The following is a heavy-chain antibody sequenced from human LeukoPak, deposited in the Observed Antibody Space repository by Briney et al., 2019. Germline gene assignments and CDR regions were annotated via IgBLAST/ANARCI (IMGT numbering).Heavy chain of an antibody. J-gene: IGHJ4*02. D-gene: IGHD4-17*01. CDR1: GFTVSSNY. V-gene: IGHV3-53*01. CDR3: ARASTVPQYYFDY. Sequence: GGSLRLSCAASGFTVSSNYMSWVRQAPGKGLEWVSVIYSGGNTYYADSVKGRFTISRDNSKNTLYLQMNSLRAEDTAVYYCARASTVPQYYFDYWGQGTLVTVPS. CDR2: IYSGGNT.